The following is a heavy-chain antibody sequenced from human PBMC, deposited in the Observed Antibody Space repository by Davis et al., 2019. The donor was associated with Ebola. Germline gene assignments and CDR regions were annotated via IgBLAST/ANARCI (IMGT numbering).Heavy chain of an antibody. CDR3: AIPNTYYYDSSGYYGQYYFDY. Sequence: MPSETLSLTCTVSGGSISSYYWNWIRQPPGKGLEWIGYVLYTGSTNYNPSLKSRLTMSVDTSKDTFSLKLTSVTAADTAVYYCAIPNTYYYDSSGYYGQYYFDYWGQGTLVTVSS. J-gene: IGHJ4*02. CDR2: VLYTGST. CDR1: GGSISSYY. V-gene: IGHV4-59*08. D-gene: IGHD3-22*01.